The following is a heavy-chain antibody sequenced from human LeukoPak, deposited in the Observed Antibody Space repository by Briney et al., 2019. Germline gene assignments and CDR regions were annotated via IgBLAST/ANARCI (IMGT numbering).Heavy chain of an antibody. D-gene: IGHD3-22*01. CDR1: GFSFSNYA. V-gene: IGHV3-23*01. J-gene: IGHJ4*02. CDR2: ISGSGGST. CDR3: AKSSYYDASGYHREFYFDS. Sequence: GGSLRLSCVSSGFSFSNYAMSWVRQAPGKGLEWVSSISGSGGSTHYVDSVKGRFTISRDKTKNTLYLQMNSLRAEDTAVYYCAKSSYYDASGYHREFYFDSWGQGTLVTVSS.